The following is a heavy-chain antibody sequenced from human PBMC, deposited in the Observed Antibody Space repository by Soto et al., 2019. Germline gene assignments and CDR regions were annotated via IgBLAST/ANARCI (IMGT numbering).Heavy chain of an antibody. CDR2: IYYSGST. V-gene: IGHV4-31*03. CDR1: GGSISSGGYY. Sequence: SETLSLTCTVSGGSISSGGYYWSWIGQHPGKGLEWIGYIYYSGSTYYNPSLKSRVTISVDTSKNQFSLKLSSVTAADTAVYYCASSSPLGGNDAFDIWGQGTMVTVSS. D-gene: IGHD2-15*01. J-gene: IGHJ3*02. CDR3: ASSSPLGGNDAFDI.